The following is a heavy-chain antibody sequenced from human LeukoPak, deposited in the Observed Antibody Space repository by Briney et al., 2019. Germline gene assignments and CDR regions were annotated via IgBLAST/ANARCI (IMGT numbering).Heavy chain of an antibody. CDR3: ARGLGVVVPAATRFDP. Sequence: SETLSLTCTVSGGSISSHYWSWIRQPPGKGLEWIGNIYYTGSTNYNPSLKSRVSILMDTSNNQFFLKLSSVTTADTAVYYCARGLGVVVPAATRFDPWGQGTLVTVSS. J-gene: IGHJ5*02. CDR1: GGSISSHY. CDR2: IYYTGST. V-gene: IGHV4-59*11. D-gene: IGHD2-2*01.